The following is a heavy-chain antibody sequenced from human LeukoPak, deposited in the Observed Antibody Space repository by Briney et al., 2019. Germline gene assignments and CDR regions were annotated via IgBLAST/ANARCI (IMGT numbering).Heavy chain of an antibody. CDR3: AKDPRMRDIAFGGVITYFDY. V-gene: IGHV3-7*03. J-gene: IGHJ4*02. CDR2: IKQDGSKK. CDR1: GFPFSSYW. D-gene: IGHD3-16*02. Sequence: GGSLRLSCVASGFPFSSYWMTWVRQAPGKGLEWVANIKQDGSKKSYVDSVKGRFTISRDNAKNSLYLQMNSLRAEDTAVYYCAKDPRMRDIAFGGVITYFDYWGQGTLVTVSS.